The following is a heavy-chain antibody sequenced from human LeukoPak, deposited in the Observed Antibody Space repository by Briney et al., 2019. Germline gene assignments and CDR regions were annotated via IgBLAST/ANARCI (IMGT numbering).Heavy chain of an antibody. CDR3: AKDGDSIAAPPDYYYYGMDV. J-gene: IGHJ6*02. D-gene: IGHD6-13*01. CDR2: ISGSGGST. Sequence: GGSLRLSCAASGFTFSSYAMSWVRQAPGKGLEWVSAISGSGGSTYYADSVKGRFTISRDNSKNTLYLQMNSLRAEDTAVYYCAKDGDSIAAPPDYYYYGMDVWGQGTTVTVSS. V-gene: IGHV3-23*01. CDR1: GFTFSSYA.